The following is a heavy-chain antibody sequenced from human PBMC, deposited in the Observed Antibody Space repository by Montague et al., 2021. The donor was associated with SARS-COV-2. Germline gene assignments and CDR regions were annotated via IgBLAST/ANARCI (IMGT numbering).Heavy chain of an antibody. CDR2: IRWDRGDR. V-gene: IGHV3-9*01. J-gene: IGHJ4*02. CDR1: GFIVGDYA. Sequence: SLRLSCAASGFIVGDYAMHWVRQRPGKGLEWVSSIRWDRGDRSYAASVKGRFPISRDDAKNSPYLQMDSLRPEDTALYYCGKASASNARWMQSPIDYWGQGTPVIVSS. D-gene: IGHD5-12*01. CDR3: GKASASNARWMQSPIDY.